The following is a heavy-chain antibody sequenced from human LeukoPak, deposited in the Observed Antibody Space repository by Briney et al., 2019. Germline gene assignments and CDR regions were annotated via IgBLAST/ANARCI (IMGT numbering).Heavy chain of an antibody. CDR3: AKYMATPPSYYFDY. CDR2: IWYDGSKK. D-gene: IGHD2-15*01. V-gene: IGHV3-33*06. Sequence: QPGRSLRLSCAASGFIFSSYGMHWVRQAPGKGLEWVAVIWYDGSKKYYADSVKGRFIISRDNSRNTLYLQMNSLRAEDTAVYYCAKYMATPPSYYFDYWGQGTLVTVSS. CDR1: GFIFSSYG. J-gene: IGHJ4*02.